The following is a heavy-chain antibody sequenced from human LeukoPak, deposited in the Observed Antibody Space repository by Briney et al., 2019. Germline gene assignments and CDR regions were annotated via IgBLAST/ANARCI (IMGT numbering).Heavy chain of an antibody. CDR3: ARSPKYYYDSSGYADY. V-gene: IGHV1-2*06. Sequence: ASVKVSCKASGYTFTGYYMHWVRQAPGQGLERMGRINPNSGGTNYAQKFQGRVTMTRDTSISTAYMELGRLRSDDTAVYYCARSPKYYYDSSGYADYWGQGTLVTVSS. CDR2: INPNSGGT. D-gene: IGHD3-22*01. CDR1: GYTFTGYY. J-gene: IGHJ4*02.